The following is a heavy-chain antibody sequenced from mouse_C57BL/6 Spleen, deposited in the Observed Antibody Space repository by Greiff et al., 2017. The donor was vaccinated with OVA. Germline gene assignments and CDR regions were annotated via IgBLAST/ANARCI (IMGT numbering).Heavy chain of an antibody. CDR2: IRNKANGYTT. CDR3: ARYPYGVYYAMDY. J-gene: IGHJ4*01. Sequence: EVQLVESGGGLVQPGGSLSLSCAASGFTFTDYYMSWVRQPPGKALEWLGFIRNKANGYTTEYSASVKGRFTISRDNSQSILYLQMNALRAEDSATYYCARYPYGVYYAMDYWGQGTSVTVSS. CDR1: GFTFTDYY. D-gene: IGHD1-1*02. V-gene: IGHV7-3*01.